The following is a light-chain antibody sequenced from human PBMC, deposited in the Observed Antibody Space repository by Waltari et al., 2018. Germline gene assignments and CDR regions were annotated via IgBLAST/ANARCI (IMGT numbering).Light chain of an antibody. J-gene: IGLJ3*02. CDR2: SNS. CDR3: AAWDDSLNGVV. Sequence: QSVLTPPASASGTPGQRVIISCSGDTSTIRRNTVSWYHKPPGTAPKLLIYSNSQRASGVPDRFSGSKSGTSASLAISGLQSEDEADYYCAAWDDSLNGVVFGGGTKVTVL. CDR1: TSTIRRNT. V-gene: IGLV1-44*01.